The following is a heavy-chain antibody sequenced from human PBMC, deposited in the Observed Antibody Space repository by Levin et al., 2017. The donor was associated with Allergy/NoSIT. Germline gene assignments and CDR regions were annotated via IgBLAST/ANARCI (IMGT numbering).Heavy chain of an antibody. V-gene: IGHV4-4*02. J-gene: IGHJ4*02. CDR1: GGSISSSNW. CDR2: IYHSGST. Sequence: SETLSLTCAVSGGSISSSNWWSWVRQPPGKGLEWIGEIYHSGSTNYNPSLKSRVTISVDKSKNQFSLKLSSVTAADTAVYYCARGDGSSWSRDFDYWGQGTLVTVSS. CDR3: ARGDGSSWSRDFDY. D-gene: IGHD6-13*01.